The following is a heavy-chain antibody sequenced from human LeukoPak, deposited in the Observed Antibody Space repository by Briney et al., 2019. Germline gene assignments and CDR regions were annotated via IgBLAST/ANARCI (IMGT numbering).Heavy chain of an antibody. D-gene: IGHD3-22*01. J-gene: IGHJ3*02. CDR3: AREVDYYDSSGYSSGAFDI. Sequence: SGTLSLTCAVSGGSISSSNWWSWVRQPPGKGLEWIGEIYHSGSTNYNPSLKSRVTTSVDKSKNQFSLKLSSVTAADTAVYYCAREVDYYDSSGYSSGAFDIWGQGTMVTVSS. CDR1: GGSISSSNW. CDR2: IYHSGST. V-gene: IGHV4-4*02.